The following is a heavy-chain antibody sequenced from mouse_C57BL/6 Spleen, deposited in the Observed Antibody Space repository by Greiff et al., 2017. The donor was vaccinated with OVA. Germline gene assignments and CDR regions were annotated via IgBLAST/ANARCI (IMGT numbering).Heavy chain of an antibody. J-gene: IGHJ4*01. CDR3: ARYYSFYYYAMDY. CDR2: IYPGDGDT. CDR1: GYAFSSSW. V-gene: IGHV1-82*01. D-gene: IGHD2-12*01. Sequence: VKLQQSGPELVKPGASVKISCKASGYAFSSSWMNWVKQRPGKGLEWIGRIYPGDGDTNYNGKFKGKATLTADKSSSTAYMQLSSLTSEDSAVYFCARYYSFYYYAMDYWGQGTSVTVSS.